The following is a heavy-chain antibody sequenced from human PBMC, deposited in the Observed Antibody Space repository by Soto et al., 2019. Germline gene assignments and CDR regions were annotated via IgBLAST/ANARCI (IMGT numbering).Heavy chain of an antibody. CDR2: IYHSGST. V-gene: IGHV4-4*02. CDR3: ASTPFYYDILTGYYFGAFDI. CDR1: SGSISSSNW. J-gene: IGHJ3*02. Sequence: QVQLQESGPGLMKPSGTLSLTCAVSSGSISSSNWWSWVRQPPGKGLEWIGEIYHSGSTNYNPSLKSRVTISVDKSKNQFSLKLSSVTAADTAVYYCASTPFYYDILTGYYFGAFDIWGQGTMVTVSS. D-gene: IGHD3-9*01.